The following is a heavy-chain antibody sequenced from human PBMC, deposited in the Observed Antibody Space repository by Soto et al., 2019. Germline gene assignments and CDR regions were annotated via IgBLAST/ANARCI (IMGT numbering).Heavy chain of an antibody. CDR3: ANPLWFGELTN. J-gene: IGHJ4*02. V-gene: IGHV3-23*01. Sequence: EVQLLESGGGLVQPGGSLRLSCAASGFTFSTNAMSWVRQAPGKGLEWVSAISGSGGRTYYSDSVKGRFTISRDNSKNPLYLEMNRLRAEDTAVYYCANPLWFGELTNWGQGTLVTVSP. CDR1: GFTFSTNA. CDR2: ISGSGGRT. D-gene: IGHD3-10*01.